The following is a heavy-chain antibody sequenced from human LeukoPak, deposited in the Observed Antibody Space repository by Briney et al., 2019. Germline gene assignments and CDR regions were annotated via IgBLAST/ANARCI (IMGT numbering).Heavy chain of an antibody. D-gene: IGHD6-19*01. CDR1: GFTFSDYA. CDR3: AKGYSSGWPYYFDY. Sequence: GGSLTHSCAASGFTFSDYAMSWVRQAPGKGLEWVSAISGSGGNTYYADSVEGRFTISRDNSKNTLYLQMNSLRAEDTAVYSCAKGYSSGWPYYFDYSGQGTLVTVSS. V-gene: IGHV3-23*01. CDR2: ISGSGGNT. J-gene: IGHJ4*02.